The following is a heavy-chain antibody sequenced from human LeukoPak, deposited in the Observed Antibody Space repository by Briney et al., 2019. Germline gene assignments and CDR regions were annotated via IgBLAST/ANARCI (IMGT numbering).Heavy chain of an antibody. Sequence: ASVKVSCKASGYTFIGYYMHWVRQAPGQGLEWMGILNPLGGSTHYTQKFQGRVTMTRDTSTSTVYMELSGLRSDDTAVYYCVRTRLWFGDDNWFDPWGLGTLVTVSS. J-gene: IGHJ5*02. CDR2: LNPLGGST. CDR1: GYTFIGYY. V-gene: IGHV1-46*01. D-gene: IGHD3-10*01. CDR3: VRTRLWFGDDNWFDP.